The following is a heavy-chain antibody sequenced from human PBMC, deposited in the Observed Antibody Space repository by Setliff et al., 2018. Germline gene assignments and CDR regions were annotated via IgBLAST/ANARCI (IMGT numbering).Heavy chain of an antibody. CDR3: ASMKHASGRYDYSDH. V-gene: IGHV3-30*02. CDR1: GFTFNNCG. D-gene: IGHD6-19*01. Sequence: PGGSLRLSCAASGFTFNNCGMHWVRQAPGKGLEWVAFIEFDGTKIYYADSVKGRFTISRDNSKNTLSLQMHSLRVEDTAFYYCASMKHASGRYDYSDHWGQGTVVTVSS. J-gene: IGHJ4*02. CDR2: IEFDGTKI.